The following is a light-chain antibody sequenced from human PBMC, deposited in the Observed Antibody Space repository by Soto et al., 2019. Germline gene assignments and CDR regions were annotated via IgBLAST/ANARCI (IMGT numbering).Light chain of an antibody. CDR3: QQYNNWPPGVT. CDR2: GAS. CDR1: QSVSSN. Sequence: EIVMTQSPATLSVSPGERATLSCRASQSVSSNLAWYQQKPGQAPRLLIYGASTRATGIPARFSGSGSGTEFTLTISSLQSEGFAVYYCQQYNNWPPGVTFGQGTKVDIK. V-gene: IGKV3-15*01. J-gene: IGKJ1*01.